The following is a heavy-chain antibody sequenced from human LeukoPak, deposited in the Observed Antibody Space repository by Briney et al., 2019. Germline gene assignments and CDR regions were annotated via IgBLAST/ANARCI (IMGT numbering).Heavy chain of an antibody. CDR2: IIPFFGTA. CDR3: AKDIGDGYLLTYYFDY. CDR1: GGTFSSYA. J-gene: IGHJ4*02. V-gene: IGHV1-69*13. Sequence: GASVKVSCKASGGTFSSYAISWVRQAPGRGLEWMGGIIPFFGTANSAQKFQGRVTITADESTSTAYMELSSLRAEDTALYYCAKDIGDGYLLTYYFDYWGQGTLVTVSS. D-gene: IGHD5-24*01.